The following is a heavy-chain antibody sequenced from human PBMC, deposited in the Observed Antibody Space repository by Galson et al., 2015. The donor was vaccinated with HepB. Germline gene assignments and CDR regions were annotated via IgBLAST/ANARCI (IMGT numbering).Heavy chain of an antibody. J-gene: IGHJ3*02. CDR1: GYTFTSYG. CDR3: ARDGLRYDILTGYYMPNDAFDI. CDR2: ISAYNGNT. V-gene: IGHV1-18*01. D-gene: IGHD3-9*01. Sequence: SVKVSCKASGYTFTSYGISWVRQAPGQGLEWMGWISAYNGNTNYAQKLQGRVTMTTDTSTSTAYMELRSLRSDDTAVYYCARDGLRYDILTGYYMPNDAFDIWGQGTMVAVSS.